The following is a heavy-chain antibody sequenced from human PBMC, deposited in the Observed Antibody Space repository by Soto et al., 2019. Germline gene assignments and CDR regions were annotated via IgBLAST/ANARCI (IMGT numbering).Heavy chain of an antibody. CDR1: GCTFTGYY. CDR2: INPNSGGT. J-gene: IGHJ6*03. V-gene: IGHV1-2*04. CDR3: ARGGRELELPPPYYYYMAV. D-gene: IGHD1-7*01. Sequence: ASVKVSCKASGCTFTGYYMHWVRQAPGQGLEWMGWINPNSGGTNYAQKFQGWVTMTRDTSISTAYMELSRLRSDDTAVYYCARGGRELELPPPYYYYMAVWGKGTTVTVSS.